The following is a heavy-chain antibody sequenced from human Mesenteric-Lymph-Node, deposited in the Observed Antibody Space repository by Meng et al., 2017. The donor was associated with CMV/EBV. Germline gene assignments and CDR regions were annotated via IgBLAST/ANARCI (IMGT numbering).Heavy chain of an antibody. CDR2: INPSGGST. V-gene: IGHV1-46*01. J-gene: IGHJ3*02. CDR3: ARDQGRNDAFDI. CDR1: GYTFTSYY. Sequence: ASVKVSCKASGYTFTSYYVHWVRQAPGQGLEWMGIINPSGGSTSYAQKFQGRVTMTRDTSTSTVYMELSSLRSDDTAVYYCARDQGRNDAFDIWGQGTMVTVSS. D-gene: IGHD1-14*01.